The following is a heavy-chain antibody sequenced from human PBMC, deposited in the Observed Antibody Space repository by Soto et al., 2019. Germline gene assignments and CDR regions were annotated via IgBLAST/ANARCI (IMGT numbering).Heavy chain of an antibody. CDR2: INPNSGGT. D-gene: IGHD6-13*01. V-gene: IGHV1-2*02. Sequence: AASVKVSCKASEYTFTGYYMHWVRQAPGQGLEWMGWINPNSGGTNYAQKFQGRVTMTRDTSISTAYMELSRLRSDDTAVYYCAPEIAAAGKRQTVLHGMDVWGQGSTVTVS. CDR3: APEIAAAGKRQTVLHGMDV. CDR1: EYTFTGYY. J-gene: IGHJ6*02.